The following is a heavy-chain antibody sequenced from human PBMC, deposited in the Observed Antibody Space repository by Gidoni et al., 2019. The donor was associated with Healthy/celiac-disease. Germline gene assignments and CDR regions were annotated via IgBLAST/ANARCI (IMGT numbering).Heavy chain of an antibody. CDR1: GGSIRSGDYY. V-gene: IGHV4-30-4*01. D-gene: IGHD2-2*01. J-gene: IGHJ6*02. CDR2: IYYSGST. Sequence: QVQLQESGPGLVKPSQTLSLTCTVSGGSIRSGDYYWSWIRQPPGKGLEWIGYIYYSGSTYYNPSLKSRVTISVDTSKNQFSLKLSSVTAADTAVYYCARDCSNHRYYYYYGMDVWGQGTTVTVSS. CDR3: ARDCSNHRYYYYYGMDV.